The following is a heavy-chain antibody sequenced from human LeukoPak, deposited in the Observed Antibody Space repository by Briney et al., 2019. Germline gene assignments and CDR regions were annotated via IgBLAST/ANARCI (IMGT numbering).Heavy chain of an antibody. CDR3: AKDSTPITMVGFDI. CDR2: INTDNGDGSST. D-gene: IGHD3-10*01. V-gene: IGHV3-74*01. J-gene: IGHJ3*02. Sequence: GGSLRLSCAASGFTLSNYWMHWVRQAPGKGLVWVSRINTDNGDGSSTFYADSVKGRFTISRDNAKNTLYLQMNSLRAEDTAVYYCAKDSTPITMVGFDIWGQGTMVTVSS. CDR1: GFTLSNYW.